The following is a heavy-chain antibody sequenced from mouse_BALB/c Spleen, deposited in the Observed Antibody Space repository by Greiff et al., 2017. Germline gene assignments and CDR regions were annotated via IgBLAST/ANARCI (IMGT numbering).Heavy chain of an antibody. CDR1: GFTFSSFG. D-gene: IGHD1-1*01. J-gene: IGHJ4*01. Sequence: EVMLVESGGGLVQPGGSRKLSCAASGFTFSSFGMHWVRQAPEKGLEWVAYISSGSSTIYYADTVKGRFTISRDNPKNTLFLQMTSLRSEDTAMYYCARSDTTVVATYYAMDYWGQGTSVTVSS. CDR2: ISSGSSTI. CDR3: ARSDTTVVATYYAMDY. V-gene: IGHV5-17*02.